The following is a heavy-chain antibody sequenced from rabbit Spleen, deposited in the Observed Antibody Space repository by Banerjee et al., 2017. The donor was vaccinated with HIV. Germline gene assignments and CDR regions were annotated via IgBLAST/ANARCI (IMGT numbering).Heavy chain of an antibody. J-gene: IGHJ6*01. CDR3: ARDTSSSFSSYGMDL. D-gene: IGHD1-1*01. V-gene: IGHV1S45*01. CDR1: GVSFSFSSY. CDR2: IEVGSSGFT. Sequence: QEQLEESGGGLVKPGASLTLTCTASGVSFSFSSYMCWVRQAPGKGLEWIACIEVGSSGFTYFATWAKGRFTISKTSSTTVTLQVTRLTAADTTTYFCARDTSSSFSSYGMDLWGPGTLVTVS.